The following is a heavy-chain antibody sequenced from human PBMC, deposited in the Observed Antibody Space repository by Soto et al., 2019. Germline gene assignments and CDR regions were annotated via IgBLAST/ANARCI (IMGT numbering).Heavy chain of an antibody. J-gene: IGHJ4*02. Sequence: QVQLQESGPGLVKSSETLSLTCSVSGGPITGSYLSWIRQPVGKGLEWIGRMYVRGRGDYNSSLKSRVTMSIDTSKNQFSLKVKSVTAADTAVYYCARSAIMGFEVAGHFDSWGQGTLVSVSS. CDR3: ARSAIMGFEVAGHFDS. D-gene: IGHD3-3*01. V-gene: IGHV4-4*07. CDR1: GGPITGSY. CDR2: MYVRGRG.